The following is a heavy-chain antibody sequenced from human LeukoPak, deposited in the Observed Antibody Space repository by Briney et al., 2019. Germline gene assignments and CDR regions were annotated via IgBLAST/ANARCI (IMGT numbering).Heavy chain of an antibody. CDR2: IIPILGIA. Sequence: GASVKVSCKASGGTFISYAISWVRQAPGRGLEWMGRIIPILGIANYAQKFQGRVTITADKSTSTAYMELSSLRSEDTAVYYCARDPGAYSSSCKGCYFDYWGQGTLVTVSS. V-gene: IGHV1-69*04. J-gene: IGHJ4*02. D-gene: IGHD6-13*01. CDR3: ARDPGAYSSSCKGCYFDY. CDR1: GGTFISYA.